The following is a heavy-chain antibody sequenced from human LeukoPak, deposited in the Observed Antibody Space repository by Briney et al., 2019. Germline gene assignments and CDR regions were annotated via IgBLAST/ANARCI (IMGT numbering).Heavy chain of an antibody. CDR3: ARFRGHGG. V-gene: IGHV3-30*04. CDR1: GFTFSSYA. D-gene: IGHD3-10*01. CDR2: ISYDGSNK. J-gene: IGHJ4*02. Sequence: GGSLRLSCAASGFTFSSYAMHWVRQAPGKGLEWVAVISYDGSNKYYADSVKGRFTISRDNSKNTLYLQMNSLRAEDTAVYYCARFRGHGGWGQGTLVTVSS.